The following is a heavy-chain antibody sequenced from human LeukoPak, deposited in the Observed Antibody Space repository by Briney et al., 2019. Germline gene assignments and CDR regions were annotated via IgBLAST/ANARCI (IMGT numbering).Heavy chain of an antibody. V-gene: IGHV3-7*03. Sequence: GGSLRLSCAASGFTFSSYWMNWARQAPGKGLEWVASINHNGNVNYYVDSVKGRFTISRDNAKNSLYLQMNSLRAEDTAVYYCAREDSSGYYFFDYWGQGTLVTVSS. CDR3: AREDSSGYYFFDY. J-gene: IGHJ4*02. CDR2: INHNGNVN. D-gene: IGHD3-22*01. CDR1: GFTFSSYW.